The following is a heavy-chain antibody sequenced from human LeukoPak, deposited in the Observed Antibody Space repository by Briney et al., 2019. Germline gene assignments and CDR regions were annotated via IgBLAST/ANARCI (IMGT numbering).Heavy chain of an antibody. V-gene: IGHV4-30-2*01. CDR1: GGSISGGDYY. CDR3: ARGLTDVLIAAIPRRSYYFDY. J-gene: IGHJ4*02. CDR2: ISHSGST. D-gene: IGHD2-15*01. Sequence: SETLSLTCTVSGGSISGGDYYWSWLRQPPGKGLEWIGYISHSGSTYYNPSLNSRVSISLARSNYEFSLELESVTAADTAIYYCARGLTDVLIAAIPRRSYYFDYWGQGTLVTVSS.